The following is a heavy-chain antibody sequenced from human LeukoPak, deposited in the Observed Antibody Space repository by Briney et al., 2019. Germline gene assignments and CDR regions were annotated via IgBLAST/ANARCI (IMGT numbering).Heavy chain of an antibody. J-gene: IGHJ4*02. Sequence: SETLSLTCAVYGGSFSGYYWSRIRQPPGKGLEWIGEINHSGSTNYNPSLKSRVTISVDTSKNQFSLKLSSVTAADTAVYYCATALSVVTPFYDYWGQGTLVTVSS. CDR1: GGSFSGYY. D-gene: IGHD2-21*02. CDR2: INHSGST. CDR3: ATALSVVTPFYDY. V-gene: IGHV4-34*01.